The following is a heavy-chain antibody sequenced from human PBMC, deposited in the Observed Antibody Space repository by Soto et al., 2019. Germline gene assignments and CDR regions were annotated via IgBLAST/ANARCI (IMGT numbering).Heavy chain of an antibody. Sequence: GGSLRLSCAASGFTFRSHAMSWVRQAPGKGLEWVSTISGSGESTYYADSVKGRFTISRDNSKNTLSLQVNSLRAEDTAVYYCAKERRDYGPRDFVSWGQGTLVTVSS. D-gene: IGHD4-17*01. CDR2: ISGSGEST. V-gene: IGHV3-23*01. CDR3: AKERRDYGPRDFVS. CDR1: GFTFRSHA. J-gene: IGHJ4*02.